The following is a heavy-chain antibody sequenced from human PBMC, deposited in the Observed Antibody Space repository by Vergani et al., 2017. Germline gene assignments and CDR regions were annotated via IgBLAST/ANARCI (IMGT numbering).Heavy chain of an antibody. CDR3: ARERYSGYDYYYYYYMDV. V-gene: IGHV4-59*01. D-gene: IGHD5-12*01. J-gene: IGHJ6*03. CDR2: IYYSGST. CDR1: GGSISSYY. Sequence: QVQLQESGPGLVKPSETLSLTCTVSGGSISSYYWSWIRQPPGKGLEWIGYIYYSGSTNYNPSLKSRVTISVDTSKNQFSLKLSSVTAADTAVYYCARERYSGYDYYYYYYMDVGGKGTTVTVSS.